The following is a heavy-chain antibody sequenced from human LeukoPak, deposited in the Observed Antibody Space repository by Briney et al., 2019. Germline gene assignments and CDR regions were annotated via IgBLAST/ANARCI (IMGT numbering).Heavy chain of an antibody. V-gene: IGHV3-23*01. CDR3: AKDGGDYYYYYMDV. D-gene: IGHD3-3*01. Sequence: GGSLRLSCAASGFTFSGYAMNWVRRAPGKGLEWVSAIRGSGDSTYYADSVKGRFTISRDSSKNTLYLQMNSLRAEDTAVYYCAKDGGDYYYYYMDVWGKGTTVTVSS. CDR1: GFTFSGYA. J-gene: IGHJ6*03. CDR2: IRGSGDST.